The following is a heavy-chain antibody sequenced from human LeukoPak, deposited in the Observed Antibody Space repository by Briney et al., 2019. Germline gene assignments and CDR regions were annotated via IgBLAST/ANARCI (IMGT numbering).Heavy chain of an antibody. D-gene: IGHD5-18*01. Sequence: GGSLRLSCAASGFTFSYHPMHWVRQASGRRLEYVSAISPSGDRTWYADSVKGRFTISRDNSKNTLYLQMNSLRAEDTAVYYCAKLGHRDTAMAMIDYWGQGTLVTVSS. J-gene: IGHJ4*02. V-gene: IGHV3-64*04. CDR2: ISPSGDRT. CDR3: AKLGHRDTAMAMIDY. CDR1: GFTFSYHP.